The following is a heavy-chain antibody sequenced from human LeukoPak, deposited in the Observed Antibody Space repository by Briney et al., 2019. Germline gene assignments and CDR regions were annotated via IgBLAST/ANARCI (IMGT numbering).Heavy chain of an antibody. CDR3: ARSWAREPRSSDFDI. D-gene: IGHD1-14*01. CDR1: GGSLSSSSYY. J-gene: IGHJ3*02. Sequence: PSETLSLTCTVSGGSLSSSSYYWGWIRQPPGKGLEWIGSIYYSGSTYYNPSLKSRVTISVDTSKNPFSLKLSSVTAADTAVYYCARSWAREPRSSDFDIWGRGTMVTVSS. CDR2: IYYSGST. V-gene: IGHV4-39*01.